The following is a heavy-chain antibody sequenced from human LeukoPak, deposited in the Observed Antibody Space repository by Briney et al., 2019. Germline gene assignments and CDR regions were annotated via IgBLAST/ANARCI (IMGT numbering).Heavy chain of an antibody. CDR2: IRSSGSTI. CDR3: AELGITMIGGV. D-gene: IGHD3-10*02. V-gene: IGHV3-48*03. Sequence: GGSLRLSCAASGFTFSSYEMNWVRQAPGKGLEWVSYIRSSGSTIYYADSVKGRFTISRDNAKNSLYLQMNSLRAEDTSVYYCAELGITMIGGVWGKGTTVTISS. J-gene: IGHJ6*04. CDR1: GFTFSSYE.